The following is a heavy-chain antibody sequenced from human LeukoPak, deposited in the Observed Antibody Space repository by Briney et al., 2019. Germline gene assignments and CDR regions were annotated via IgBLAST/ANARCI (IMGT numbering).Heavy chain of an antibody. V-gene: IGHV4-38-2*02. CDR1: GYSISSTYY. J-gene: IGHJ4*02. CDR3: ARVNAPVATFDY. Sequence: PSETLSLTCTASGYSISSTYYGAWIRQPPGKGLEWIATISHSGNTYYTPSLESRLTISLDTSKNHFSLRLSSVTAADTAVYYCARVNAPVATFDYWGLGTLVAVSS. D-gene: IGHD1-1*01. CDR2: ISHSGNT.